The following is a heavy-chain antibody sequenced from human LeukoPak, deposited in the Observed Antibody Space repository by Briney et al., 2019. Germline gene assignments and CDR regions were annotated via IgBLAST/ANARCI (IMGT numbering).Heavy chain of an antibody. CDR1: GGSISSSSDY. D-gene: IGHD3-22*01. CDR3: ARTLNYYDPFDY. Sequence: SETLSLTCTVSGGSISSSSDYWGWIRQPPGKGLEWIGSIYYSGSTYYNPSLKSRVTISVDTSKNQFSLNLSSVTAADTAVYYCARTLNYYDPFDYWGQGTLVIVSS. V-gene: IGHV4-39*01. CDR2: IYYSGST. J-gene: IGHJ4*02.